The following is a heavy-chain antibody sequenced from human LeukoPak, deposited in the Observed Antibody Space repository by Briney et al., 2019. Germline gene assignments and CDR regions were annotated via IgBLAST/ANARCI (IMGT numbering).Heavy chain of an antibody. CDR2: ISGSGDST. D-gene: IGHD6-19*01. CDR3: AKEGGWPWSFQH. CDR1: GFTFSTYA. J-gene: IGHJ1*01. Sequence: GGSLRLSCAASGFTFSTYAMSWVRQAPGKGLEWVSAISGSGDSTYYADSVKGRFTISRDNSKNTLYLQMNSLRVGDTAVYYCAKEGGWPWSFQHWGQGTLVTVSS. V-gene: IGHV3-23*01.